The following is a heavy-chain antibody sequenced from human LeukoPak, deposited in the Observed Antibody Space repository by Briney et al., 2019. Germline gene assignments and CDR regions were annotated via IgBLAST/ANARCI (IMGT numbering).Heavy chain of an antibody. CDR1: GYTFTSDY. Sequence: GSGKFSSKASGYTFTSDYMHWVRQAPGEGVGWMGIINPTGGSTSYAQKFPGRVTMTRYTSTSTVYMELSSLRSEDTAVYYCARDHYHKIHSVMVTAPDYWGQGTLVIVSS. V-gene: IGHV1-46*01. D-gene: IGHD2-21*02. CDR3: ARDHYHKIHSVMVTAPDY. J-gene: IGHJ4*02. CDR2: INPTGGST.